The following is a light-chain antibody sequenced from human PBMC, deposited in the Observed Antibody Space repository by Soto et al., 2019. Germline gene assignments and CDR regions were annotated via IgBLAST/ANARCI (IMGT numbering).Light chain of an antibody. CDR2: EVS. Sequence: QSAVTQPPSASGSPGQSVTISCSGTSSDVGGYNYVSWYQQHPGKAPKVMIYEVSKRPSGVPDRFSGSKSGNTASLTVSGLQPEDEADYYCSSYTGSNNLGFGGGTKLTVL. V-gene: IGLV2-8*01. CDR3: SSYTGSNNLG. J-gene: IGLJ3*02. CDR1: SSDVGGYNY.